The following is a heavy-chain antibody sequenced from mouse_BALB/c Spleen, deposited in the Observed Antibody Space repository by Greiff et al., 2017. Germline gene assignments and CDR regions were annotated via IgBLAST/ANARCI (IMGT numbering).Heavy chain of an antibody. D-gene: IGHD1-1*01. CDR2: ISSGGGST. V-gene: IGHV5-12-1*01. CDR1: GFAFSSYD. Sequence: EVKLMESGGGLVKPGGSLKLSCAASGFAFSSYDMSWVRQTPEKRLEWVAYISSGGGSTYYPDTVKGRFTISRDHAKNTLDLQMSSLESEDTAMYYCARLYYDGSSYYGDCEGWGAGTTVTVSA. CDR3: ARLYYDGSSYYGDCEG. J-gene: IGHJ1*01.